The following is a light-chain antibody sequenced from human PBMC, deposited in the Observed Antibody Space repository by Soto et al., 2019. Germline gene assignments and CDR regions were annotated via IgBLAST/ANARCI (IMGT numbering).Light chain of an antibody. V-gene: IGKV3-11*01. CDR1: QSVSSY. CDR3: QQRSNWPPIT. Sequence: EIVLTQSPATLSLSPGERATLSCRASQSVSSYLAWYQQKPGQAPRLLIYDASSRATGIPARFSGSGSGTDFTLTISRLEPEDFEFYYCQQRSNWPPITFGQGTRLEIK. J-gene: IGKJ5*01. CDR2: DAS.